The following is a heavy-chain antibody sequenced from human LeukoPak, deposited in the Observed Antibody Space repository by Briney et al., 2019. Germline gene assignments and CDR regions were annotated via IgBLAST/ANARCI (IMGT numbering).Heavy chain of an antibody. J-gene: IGHJ4*02. V-gene: IGHV1-3*01. CDR3: ARDQFVSTALDY. CDR1: GYTFTSYA. Sequence: ASVKVSCKASGYTFTSYAMHWVRQAPGQRLEWMGWINAGNGNTKYSQKFQGRVTITRDTSASTAYMELSSLRSEDTAVYYCARDQFVSTALDYWGQGTLVTVSS. D-gene: IGHD4-17*01. CDR2: INAGNGNT.